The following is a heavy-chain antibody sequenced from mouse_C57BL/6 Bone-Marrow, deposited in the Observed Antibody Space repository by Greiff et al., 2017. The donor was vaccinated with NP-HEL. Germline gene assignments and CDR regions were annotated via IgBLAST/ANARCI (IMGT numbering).Heavy chain of an antibody. CDR3: ARCNYGNFDY. D-gene: IGHD1-1*01. CDR2: IDPSDSYT. J-gene: IGHJ2*01. V-gene: IGHV1-59*01. Sequence: VQLQQPGAELVRPGTSVKLSCKASGYTFTSYWMHWVKQRPGQGLEWIGVIDPSDSYTNYNQKFKGKATLTVDTSSSTAYMQLSSLTSEDSAVYYGARCNYGNFDYWGKGTTLTVSS. CDR1: GYTFTSYW.